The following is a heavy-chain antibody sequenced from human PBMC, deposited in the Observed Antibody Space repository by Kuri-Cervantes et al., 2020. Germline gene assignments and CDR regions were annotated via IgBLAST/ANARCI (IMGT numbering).Heavy chain of an antibody. Sequence: GESLKISCAASGFTFDDYGMSWVRQAPGKGLEWVSGINWNGGSTGYADSVKGRFTISRDNAKNSLYLQMNSLRAEDTALYYCARVDGYSFGYFDYWGQGTLVTDSS. CDR1: GFTFDDYG. CDR2: INWNGGST. V-gene: IGHV3-20*04. D-gene: IGHD5-18*01. CDR3: ARVDGYSFGYFDY. J-gene: IGHJ4*02.